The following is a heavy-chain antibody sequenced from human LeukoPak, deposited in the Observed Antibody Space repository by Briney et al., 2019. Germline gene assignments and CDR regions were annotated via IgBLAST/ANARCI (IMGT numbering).Heavy chain of an antibody. CDR3: ARTYDFWSGYYPFDY. V-gene: IGHV1-8*03. D-gene: IGHD3-3*01. CDR1: GYTFTSYD. Sequence: ASVKVSCKASGYTFTSYDINWVRQATGQGLEWMGWMNPNSGNTGYAQKIQGRVTITRNTTISTAYMELSSLRSEDTAVYYCARTYDFWSGYYPFDYWGQGTLVTVSS. CDR2: MNPNSGNT. J-gene: IGHJ4*02.